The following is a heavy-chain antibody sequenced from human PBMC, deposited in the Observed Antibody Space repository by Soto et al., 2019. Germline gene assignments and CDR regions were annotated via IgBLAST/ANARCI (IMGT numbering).Heavy chain of an antibody. Sequence: GGSLRLSCEASGFSFSSYSVNWFRQAPGKGLEWVASIGSRNTYIYYSDSVNGRFTISRDDAKNSLYLQMNSLRAEDTAVYYCARDRTNTVALPSNWFDPWGQGTLVTVSS. CDR3: ARDRTNTVALPSNWFDP. J-gene: IGHJ5*02. D-gene: IGHD2-21*02. CDR2: IGSRNTYI. V-gene: IGHV3-21*01. CDR1: GFSFSSYS.